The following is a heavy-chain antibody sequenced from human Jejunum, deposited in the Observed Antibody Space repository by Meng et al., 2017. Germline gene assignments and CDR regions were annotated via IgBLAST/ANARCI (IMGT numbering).Heavy chain of an antibody. V-gene: IGHV3-11*01. CDR3: ARPSYFDP. Sequence: QVQLVEDGGGLVKPGGSLRLSCAASGFTFSDFYMSWIRQAPGKGLEWVSFISTTGKVIYYADSVKGRFTVSRDNAKNSLFLQMDSLRAEDTAVYYCARPSYFDPWGQGTLVTVAS. CDR1: GFTFSDFY. J-gene: IGHJ4*02. CDR2: ISTTGKVI.